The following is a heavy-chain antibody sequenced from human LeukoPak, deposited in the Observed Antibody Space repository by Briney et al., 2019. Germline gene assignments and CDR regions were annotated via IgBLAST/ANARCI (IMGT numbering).Heavy chain of an antibody. CDR3: TTGTWIQLWLADY. V-gene: IGHV3-15*01. D-gene: IGHD5-18*01. CDR2: VKSRTDGGTT. J-gene: IGHJ4*02. Sequence: PGGSLRLSCKGSGFTFTNACMSWVRLAPGKGLEWVGHVKSRTDGGTTDYAAPVKGRFTISRDDSKNTLSLQLNSLKTEDTAVYYCTTGTWIQLWLADYWGQGTLVTVS. CDR1: GFTFTNAC.